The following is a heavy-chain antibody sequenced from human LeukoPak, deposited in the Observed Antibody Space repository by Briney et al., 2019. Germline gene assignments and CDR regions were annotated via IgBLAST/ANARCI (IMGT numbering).Heavy chain of an antibody. D-gene: IGHD2-15*01. CDR1: GFTFSSYA. J-gene: IGHJ1*01. CDR3: ARGPQLGYCSGGSCYSFRYFQH. CDR2: ISSSSSYI. Sequence: GGSLRLSCAASGFTFSSYAMSWVRQAPGKGLEWVSSISSSSSYIYYADSVKGRFTISRDNAKNSLYLQMNSLRAEDTAVYYCARGPQLGYCSGGSCYSFRYFQHWGQGTLVTVSS. V-gene: IGHV3-21*01.